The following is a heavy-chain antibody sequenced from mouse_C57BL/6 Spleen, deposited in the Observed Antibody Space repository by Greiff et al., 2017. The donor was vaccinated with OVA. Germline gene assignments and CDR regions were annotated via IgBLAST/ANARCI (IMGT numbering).Heavy chain of an antibody. J-gene: IGHJ4*01. V-gene: IGHV1-63*01. CDR3: ARGVVAQDYAMDY. CDR1: GYTFTNYW. D-gene: IGHD1-1*01. Sequence: QVQLQQSGAELVRPGTSVKMSCKASGYTFTNYWIGWAKQRPGHGLEWIGDIYPGGGYTNYNEKFKGKATLTADKSSSPAYMQFSSLTSEDSAIYYCARGVVAQDYAMDYWGQGTSVTVSS. CDR2: IYPGGGYT.